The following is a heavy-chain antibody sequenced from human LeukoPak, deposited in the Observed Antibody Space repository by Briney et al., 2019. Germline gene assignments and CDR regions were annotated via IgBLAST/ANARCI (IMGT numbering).Heavy chain of an antibody. Sequence: GGSLRLSCAASGSTCSSYGMHWVRQAPGKGLEWVAVISYDGSNKYYADSVKGRFTISRDNSKNTLYLQMNSLRAEDTAVYYCAKDLLQWELPIDAFDIWGQGTMVTVSS. CDR1: GSTCSSYG. V-gene: IGHV3-30*18. J-gene: IGHJ3*02. CDR2: ISYDGSNK. D-gene: IGHD1-26*01. CDR3: AKDLLQWELPIDAFDI.